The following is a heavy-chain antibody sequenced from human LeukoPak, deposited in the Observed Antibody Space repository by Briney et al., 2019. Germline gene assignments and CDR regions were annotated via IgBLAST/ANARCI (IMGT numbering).Heavy chain of an antibody. CDR1: GDSISTYY. CDR2: IYYSGST. Sequence: SETLSLTCTVSGDSISTYYWSWIRQPPGKGLDWIGYIYYSGSTNYNPSLKSRVTISVDTSKNQFYLNVTSVSAADTAVYYCARGWGSGTYSPYYYGMDVGGEGTTVTVS. CDR3: ARGWGSGTYSPYYYGMDV. V-gene: IGHV4-59*12. D-gene: IGHD3-10*01. J-gene: IGHJ6*01.